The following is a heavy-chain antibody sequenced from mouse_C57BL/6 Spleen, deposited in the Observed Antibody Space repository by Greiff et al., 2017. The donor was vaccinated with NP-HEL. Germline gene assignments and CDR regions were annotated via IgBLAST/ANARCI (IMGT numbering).Heavy chain of an antibody. CDR1: GYTFTSYW. D-gene: IGHD2-1*01. J-gene: IGHJ1*03. CDR3: ARDFGNYRYFDV. CDR2: IDPSDSYT. Sequence: QVQLQQPGAELVMPGASVKLSCKASGYTFTSYWMHWVKQRPGQGLEWIGEIDPSDSYTNYNQKFKGKSTLTVDKSSSTAYMQLSSLTSEDSAVYYCARDFGNYRYFDVWGTGTTVTVSS. V-gene: IGHV1-69*01.